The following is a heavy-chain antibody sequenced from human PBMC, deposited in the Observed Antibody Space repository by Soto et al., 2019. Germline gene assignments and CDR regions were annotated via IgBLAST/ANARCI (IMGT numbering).Heavy chain of an antibody. D-gene: IGHD3-10*01. CDR1: GFTFSGYS. CDR2: FRTGGDDGTT. J-gene: IGHJ4*02. Sequence: HPGGSLRLSCAASGFTFSGYSMSWVRQAPGKGLEWVSGFRTGGDDGTTYYADSVKGRFTISRDNSKNTLFLQMNSLRAEDTAIYYCAKKVNSGPGSQYFDYWGQGTLVTVSS. CDR3: AKKVNSGPGSQYFDY. V-gene: IGHV3-23*01.